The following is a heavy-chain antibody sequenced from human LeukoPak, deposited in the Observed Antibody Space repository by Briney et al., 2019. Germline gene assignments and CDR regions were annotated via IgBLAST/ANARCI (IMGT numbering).Heavy chain of an antibody. CDR3: ARPNKGYFDY. V-gene: IGHV1-18*01. D-gene: IGHD2/OR15-2a*01. CDR1: GYTFTSYD. J-gene: IGHJ4*02. CDR2: ISAYNGNT. Sequence: ASVKVSCKASGYTFTSYDINWVRQATGQGLEWMGWISAYNGNTNYAQKLQGRVTMTTDTSTSTAYMELRSLRSDDTAVYYCARPNKGYFDYWGQGTLVTVSS.